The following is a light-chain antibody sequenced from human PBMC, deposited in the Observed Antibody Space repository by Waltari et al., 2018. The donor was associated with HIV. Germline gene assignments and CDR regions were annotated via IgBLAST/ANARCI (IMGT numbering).Light chain of an antibody. Sequence: QYVLTQPPSVSGAPGQRVPISCTGSSSNIGAGYDVQWYQQLPGTAPKLLIYGNSNRPSGVPDRFSGSKSGTSASLAITGLQAEDEADYYCQSYDSSLSGSYVFGTGTKVTVL. V-gene: IGLV1-40*01. CDR3: QSYDSSLSGSYV. CDR2: GNS. J-gene: IGLJ1*01. CDR1: SSNIGAGYD.